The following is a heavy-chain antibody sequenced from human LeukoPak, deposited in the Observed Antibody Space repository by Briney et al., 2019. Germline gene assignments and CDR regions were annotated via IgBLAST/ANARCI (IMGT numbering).Heavy chain of an antibody. J-gene: IGHJ4*02. CDR2: ISGSGGST. CDR3: AKVRYYYGSGSYFDY. V-gene: IGHV3-23*01. Sequence: GGSLRPSCAASGFTFSSYAMSWVRQAPGKGLEWVSAISGSGGSTYYADSVKGRFTISRDNSKNTLYLQMNSLRAEDTAVYYCAKVRYYYGSGSYFDYWGQGTLVTVSS. D-gene: IGHD3-10*01. CDR1: GFTFSSYA.